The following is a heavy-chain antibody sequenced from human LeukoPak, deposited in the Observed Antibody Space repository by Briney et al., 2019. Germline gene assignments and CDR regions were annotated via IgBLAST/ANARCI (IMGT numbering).Heavy chain of an antibody. D-gene: IGHD5-12*01. Sequence: GGSLRLSCEASGFTFDSFAMYWVRQAPGKGLDWIAGIFGSGGSPHYADSVKGRFTISRDNSKNTVYLQINSLRAEDTAVYYCAKDRIVATTHAMDVWGQGTTVTVSS. V-gene: IGHV3-23*01. CDR1: GFTFDSFA. CDR2: IFGSGGSP. J-gene: IGHJ6*02. CDR3: AKDRIVATTHAMDV.